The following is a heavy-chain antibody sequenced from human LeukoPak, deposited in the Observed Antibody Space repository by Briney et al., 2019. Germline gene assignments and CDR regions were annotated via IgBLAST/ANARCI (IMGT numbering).Heavy chain of an antibody. V-gene: IGHV5-51*01. D-gene: IGHD6-13*01. CDR1: GYSFTSYW. J-gene: IGHJ4*02. CDR3: ASSVGGAAAGTYYFDY. Sequence: GESPKISCKGSGYSFTSYWIGWVRQMPGKGLEWMGIIYPGDSDTRYSPSFQGQVTISADKSISTAYLQWSSLKASDTAMYYCASSVGGAAAGTYYFDYWGRGTLVTVSS. CDR2: IYPGDSDT.